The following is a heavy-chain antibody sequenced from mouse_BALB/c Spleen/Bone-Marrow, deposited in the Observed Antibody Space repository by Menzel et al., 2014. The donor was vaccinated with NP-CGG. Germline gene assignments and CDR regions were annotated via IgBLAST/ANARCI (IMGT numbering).Heavy chain of an antibody. V-gene: IGHV14-3*02. J-gene: IGHJ1*01. Sequence: EVQGVESGAELVKPGAPVKLSCTASGFNIKDTYMHWVKQRPEQGLEWIGRIDPANGNTKYDPKFQGKATITADTSSNTAYLQLSSLTSEDTAVYYCASYYYGRYFDVWGAGTTVTVSS. CDR3: ASYYYGRYFDV. CDR1: GFNIKDTY. D-gene: IGHD1-1*01. CDR2: IDPANGNT.